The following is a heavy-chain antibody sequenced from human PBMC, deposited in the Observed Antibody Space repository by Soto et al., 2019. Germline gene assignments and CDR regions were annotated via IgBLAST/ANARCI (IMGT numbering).Heavy chain of an antibody. J-gene: IGHJ6*02. CDR2: ISGGGSYI. D-gene: IGHD2-2*01. Sequence: KSGGSLRLSCSASGFTFSDENMSWVRQVPGKGLEWVSGISGGGSYIFYADSVQGRFSISRDNPKNSLFLEMNSLRVEDTAVYYCARDSDCHSTSCFFPPHVWGQGTTVTVYS. CDR1: GFTFSDEN. CDR3: ARDSDCHSTSCFFPPHV. V-gene: IGHV3-21*06.